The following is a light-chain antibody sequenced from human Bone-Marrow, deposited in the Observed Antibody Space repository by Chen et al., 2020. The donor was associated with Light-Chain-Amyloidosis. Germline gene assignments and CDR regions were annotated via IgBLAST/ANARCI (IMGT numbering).Light chain of an antibody. CDR3: QSADSSGTYEVI. CDR1: DLPTKY. J-gene: IGLJ2*01. V-gene: IGLV3-25*03. Sequence: SYELTQPPSVSVSPGQTARIPCSGDDLPTKYAYWYQQKPGQTPVLVIHRDTERPSGISERFCGSSTGTTATLTISGVQAEDEADYHCQSADSSGTYEVIFGGGTKLTVL. CDR2: RDT.